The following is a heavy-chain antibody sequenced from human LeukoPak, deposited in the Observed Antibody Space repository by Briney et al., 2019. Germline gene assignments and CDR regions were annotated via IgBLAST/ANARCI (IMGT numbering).Heavy chain of an antibody. Sequence: GASVKVSCKASGYTFTSYGISWVRQAPGQGLEWMGWISAYNSNTNYAQKLQGRVTMTTDTSTSTGYMELRSLRSDDTAVYYCATNPGAFDIWGQGTMVTVSS. CDR2: ISAYNSNT. J-gene: IGHJ3*02. V-gene: IGHV1-18*01. CDR1: GYTFTSYG. CDR3: ATNPGAFDI.